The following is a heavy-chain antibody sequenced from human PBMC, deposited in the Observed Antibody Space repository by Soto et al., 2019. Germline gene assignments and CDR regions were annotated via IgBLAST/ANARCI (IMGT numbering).Heavy chain of an antibody. CDR1: GFTFSSYS. CDR2: ISSSSSYI. V-gene: IGHV3-21*01. J-gene: IGHJ6*02. D-gene: IGHD2-15*01. Sequence: GGSLRLSCAAPGFTFSSYSMNWVRQAPGKGLEWASSISSSSSYIYYADSVKGRFTISRDNAKNSLYLQMNSLRAEDTAVYYCARELGYCSGGSCPTYYYGMDVWGQGTTVTVSS. CDR3: ARELGYCSGGSCPTYYYGMDV.